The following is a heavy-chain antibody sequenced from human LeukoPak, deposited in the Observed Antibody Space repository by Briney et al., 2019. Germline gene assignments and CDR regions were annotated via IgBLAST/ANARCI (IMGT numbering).Heavy chain of an antibody. Sequence: SETLSLTCAVYGGSFSGYDWSWIRQPPGKGLEWIGEINHSGSTNYNPSLKSRVTISVDTSKNQFSLKLSSVTAADTAVYYCARGALCPSRPFYYWGQGTLVTVSS. CDR1: GGSFSGYD. CDR2: INHSGST. CDR3: ARGALCPSRPFYY. V-gene: IGHV4-34*01. J-gene: IGHJ4*02.